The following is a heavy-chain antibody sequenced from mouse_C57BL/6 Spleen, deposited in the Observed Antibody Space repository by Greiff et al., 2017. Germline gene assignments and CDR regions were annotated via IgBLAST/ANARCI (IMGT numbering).Heavy chain of an antibody. Sequence: VQLQQPGAELVMPGASVKLSCKASGYTFTSYWLHWVKQRPGQGLEWIGEIDPSDSYTNYNQKFKGNSTLTVDKSSSTAYMPLSSLTSEDSAVYYCAREAQTTFDYWGQGTTRTVSS. J-gene: IGHJ2*01. CDR3: AREAQTTFDY. CDR2: IDPSDSYT. D-gene: IGHD3-2*02. CDR1: GYTFTSYW. V-gene: IGHV1-69*01.